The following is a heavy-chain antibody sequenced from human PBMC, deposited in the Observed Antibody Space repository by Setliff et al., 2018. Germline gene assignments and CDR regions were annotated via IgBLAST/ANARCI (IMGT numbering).Heavy chain of an antibody. CDR2: TRNKGNNYAT. J-gene: IGHJ4*02. V-gene: IGHV3-72*01. CDR3: TRDGAGTRSGFYFDY. D-gene: IGHD1-1*01. CDR1: GFTFRDYS. Sequence: PGGSLRLSCATSGFTFRDYSLTWVRQAPGKGLEWVGRTRNKGNNYATEYAASVKGRFTISRDDSKNSMYLQMNSLKTEDTAVYYCTRDGAGTRSGFYFDYWGQGTLVTVSS.